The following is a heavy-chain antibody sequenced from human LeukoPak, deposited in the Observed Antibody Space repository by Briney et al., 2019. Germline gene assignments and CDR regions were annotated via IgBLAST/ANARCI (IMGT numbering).Heavy chain of an antibody. D-gene: IGHD3-3*01. CDR1: GYTFTSYA. J-gene: IGHJ6*02. V-gene: IGHV1-3*01. CDR3: ARGGITIFGVVMIRDYCGMDV. Sequence: ASVKVSCKASGYTFTSYAMHWVRQAPGQRLEWMGWINAGNGNTKYSQKFQGRVTITRDTSASTAYMELSSLRSEDTAVYYCARGGITIFGVVMIRDYCGMDVWGQGTTVTVSS. CDR2: INAGNGNT.